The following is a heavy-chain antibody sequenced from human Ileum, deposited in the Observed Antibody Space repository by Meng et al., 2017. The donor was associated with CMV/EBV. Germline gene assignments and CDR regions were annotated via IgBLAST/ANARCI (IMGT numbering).Heavy chain of an antibody. V-gene: IGHV3-74*01. CDR1: GFTCSTDW. Sequence: AAGFTCSTDWLHWVRQAPGKGLVWVSRINGGGSSSSFADSVKGRFTISRDNGKNTLYLQLDSLSDDDTAMYYCARSKGGTYGAFDIWGQGTMVTVSS. CDR3: ARSKGGTYGAFDI. J-gene: IGHJ3*02. D-gene: IGHD1-26*01. CDR2: INGGGSSS.